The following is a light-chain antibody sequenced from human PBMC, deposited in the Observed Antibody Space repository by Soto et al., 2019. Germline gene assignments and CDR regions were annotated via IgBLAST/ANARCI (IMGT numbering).Light chain of an antibody. CDR1: SSDVGGYNY. V-gene: IGLV2-14*01. Sequence: QSVLTQPASVSGSPGQSITISCTGTSSDVGGYNYVSWYQQHPGKAPKLMIYDVSNRPSGVSNRFSGSKSGNTASLTISGLQAEDEADYYCSSYTSSSTLEVVGTGTKVTV. CDR2: DVS. CDR3: SSYTSSSTLEV. J-gene: IGLJ1*01.